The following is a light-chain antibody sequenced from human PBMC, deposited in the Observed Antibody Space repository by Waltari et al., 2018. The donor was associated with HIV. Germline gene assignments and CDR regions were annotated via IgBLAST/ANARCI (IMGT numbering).Light chain of an antibody. CDR2: GDN. J-gene: IGLJ1*01. V-gene: IGLV3-19*01. CDR3: NSRDSSGHHLV. CDR1: SLRSYY. Sequence: SSELTQDPAVSVALGQTVRITCQGASLRSYYASWYQQKPGQAPLLVVYGDNKRPSGIPDRFSGSSSGNTASLTITGAQAEDEADYYCNSRDSSGHHLVFAAATTVTVL.